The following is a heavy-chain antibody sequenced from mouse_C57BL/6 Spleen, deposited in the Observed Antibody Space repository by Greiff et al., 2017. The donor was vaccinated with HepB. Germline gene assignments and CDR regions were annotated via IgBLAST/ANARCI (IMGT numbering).Heavy chain of an antibody. V-gene: IGHV1-50*01. J-gene: IGHJ4*01. D-gene: IGHD2-1*01. CDR2: IDPSDSYT. CDR1: GYTFTSYW. Sequence: VQLQQPGAELVKPGASVKLSCKASGYTFTSYWMQWVKQRPGQGLEWIGEIDPSDSYTNYNQKFKGKATLTVDKSSSTAYMQLSSLTSEDASVYYCARRRIYSYAMDYWGQGTSVTVSS. CDR3: ARRRIYSYAMDY.